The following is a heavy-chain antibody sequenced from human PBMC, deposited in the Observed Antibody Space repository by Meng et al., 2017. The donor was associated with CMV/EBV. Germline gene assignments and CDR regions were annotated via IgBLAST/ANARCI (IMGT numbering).Heavy chain of an antibody. D-gene: IGHD2-2*01. V-gene: IGHV4-59*01. CDR1: GGSISSYS. J-gene: IGHJ4*02. CDR2: IYYSGST. CDR3: ASVGSTTPYFDY. Sequence: QVPLQESRPALVRPSATLAHTCLVSGGSISSYSGSWIRQPPGKGLEWIWYIYYSGSTNYHPSLKSRFTISVDTSKNQFSLKLSSVTAAHTAVYYCASVGSTTPYFDYWGQGTLVTVSS.